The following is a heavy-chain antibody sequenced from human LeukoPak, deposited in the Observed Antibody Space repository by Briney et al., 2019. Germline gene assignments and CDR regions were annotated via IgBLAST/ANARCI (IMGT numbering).Heavy chain of an antibody. Sequence: GGSLRLSCAASGLTFSSYWMHWVRQAPGKGLEWVSAISGSGGSTYYADSVKGRFTISRDNSKNTLYLQMNSLRAEDTAVYYCAKDHYYDSSGSGIYWGQGTLVTVSS. CDR1: GLTFSSYW. CDR2: ISGSGGST. V-gene: IGHV3-23*01. D-gene: IGHD3-22*01. J-gene: IGHJ4*02. CDR3: AKDHYYDSSGSGIY.